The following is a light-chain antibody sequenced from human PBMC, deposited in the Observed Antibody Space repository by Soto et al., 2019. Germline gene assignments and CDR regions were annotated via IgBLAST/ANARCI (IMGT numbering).Light chain of an antibody. V-gene: IGLV2-14*02. Sequence: QSVLTQPASVSGSPGQSITISCIGTISDVGSYDLVSWYQQHPGKAPKLIIYEGTKRPSGVSNRFFGSKSGNTASLAISGLQAEDEADYYCSSYTTTSNYVFGTETKVTVL. CDR3: SSYTTTSNYV. J-gene: IGLJ1*01. CDR2: EGT. CDR1: ISDVGSYDL.